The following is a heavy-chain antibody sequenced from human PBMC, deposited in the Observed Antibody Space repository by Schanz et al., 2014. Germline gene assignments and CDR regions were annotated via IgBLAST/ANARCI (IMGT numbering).Heavy chain of an antibody. D-gene: IGHD4-17*01. CDR1: GYIFCSHG. V-gene: IGHV1-8*01. J-gene: IGHJ4*02. CDR3: AIHYADRPL. CDR2: MNPTTGNR. Sequence: QVQLVQSGAEVKKPGASVKVSCKASGYIFCSHGMTWVRQAPGQGPELMGWMNPTTGNRGYAQNFQGRVTMTRDTSLKTADMEMTDQKFEDAGLDYCAIHYADRPLWDQGTLIAVSS.